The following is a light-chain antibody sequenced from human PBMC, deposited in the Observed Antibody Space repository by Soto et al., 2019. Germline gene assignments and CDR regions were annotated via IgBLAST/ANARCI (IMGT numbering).Light chain of an antibody. Sequence: DIVLTQSPGTLSLSPGERATLSCRASQRVSSSYLAWYQQKSGQAPSLLIYGASSRATGIPDRFSGSGSGTDFTLTISRLEPEDFAVYYCQQYGSSPVYTFGQGTRVEIK. CDR3: QQYGSSPVYT. V-gene: IGKV3-20*01. CDR1: QRVSSSY. CDR2: GAS. J-gene: IGKJ2*01.